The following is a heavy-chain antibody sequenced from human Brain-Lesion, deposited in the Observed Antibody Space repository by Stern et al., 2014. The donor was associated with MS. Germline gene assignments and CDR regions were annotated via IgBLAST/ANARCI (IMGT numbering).Heavy chain of an antibody. CDR3: ATLSPGAGGNYYRHFDY. V-gene: IGHV1-24*01. CDR2: FDPEDGET. D-gene: IGHD1-26*01. CDR1: GYTLTELS. J-gene: IGHJ4*02. Sequence: QMQLVQSGAEGKKPGASVKVSCKVSGYTLTELSMHWVRQAPRKGLEWMGGFDPEDGETIYAQKFQGRVTMTEDTSTDTAYMELSSLRSEDTAVYYCATLSPGAGGNYYRHFDYWGQGTLVTVSS.